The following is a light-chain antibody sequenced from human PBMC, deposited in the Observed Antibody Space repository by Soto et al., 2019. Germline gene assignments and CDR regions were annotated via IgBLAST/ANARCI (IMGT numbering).Light chain of an antibody. Sequence: DIQMTHSPSSLSESVGDRVTITCRASQSISNYLNWYQQKPGKAPKLLIYTASSLQSGVPSRFSGSGAGTDFTLTISSLQPEDFATYYCQQSYSAPRTFGQGTKVDIK. V-gene: IGKV1-39*01. CDR3: QQSYSAPRT. CDR1: QSISNY. J-gene: IGKJ1*01. CDR2: TAS.